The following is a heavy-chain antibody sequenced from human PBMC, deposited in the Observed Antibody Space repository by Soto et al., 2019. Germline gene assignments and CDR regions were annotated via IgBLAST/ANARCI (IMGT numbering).Heavy chain of an antibody. Sequence: ASVKVSCKTSGYAFSNYGITWVRQAPGQPLEWLGWISLYSARTNYAQKFQGGVSVTTDTSTTTAYMELRSLRADDTAVYYCARVVPGAEAWFGPWGQGTMVTVSS. V-gene: IGHV1-18*01. D-gene: IGHD2-2*01. CDR2: ISLYSART. CDR1: GYAFSNYG. CDR3: ARVVPGAEAWFGP. J-gene: IGHJ5*02.